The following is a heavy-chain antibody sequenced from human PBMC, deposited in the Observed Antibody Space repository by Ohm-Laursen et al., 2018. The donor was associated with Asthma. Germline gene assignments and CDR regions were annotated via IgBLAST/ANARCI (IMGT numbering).Heavy chain of an antibody. V-gene: IGHV3-30-3*01. Sequence: SLRLSCTASGFTFDGYAMHWVRQAPGKGLEWVAVGGSYYDGGLKYYADSVNGRFTVSRDDSKNTLYLQMNSLRPDDTAVYYCARDVMEWYLPAFDFWGQGTLVTVSS. D-gene: IGHD3-3*01. CDR1: GFTFDGYA. CDR2: GGSYYDGGLK. CDR3: ARDVMEWYLPAFDF. J-gene: IGHJ4*02.